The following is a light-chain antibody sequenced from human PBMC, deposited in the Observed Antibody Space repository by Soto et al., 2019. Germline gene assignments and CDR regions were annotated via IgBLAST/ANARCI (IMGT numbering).Light chain of an antibody. CDR1: QSVGVN. Sequence: EIVMTQSPATLSVSPGEGATLSCRASQSVGVNLAWYQQKPGQAPRLLIFGASSRATGIPGRISGSGSGTEFTLTISSLQSEDFGVYFGQQYDYWPETFGQGTKVEIK. CDR2: GAS. V-gene: IGKV3-15*01. CDR3: QQYDYWPET. J-gene: IGKJ1*01.